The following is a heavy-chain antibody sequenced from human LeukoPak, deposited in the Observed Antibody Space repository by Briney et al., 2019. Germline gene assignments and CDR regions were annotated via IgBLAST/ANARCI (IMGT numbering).Heavy chain of an antibody. CDR2: IYYSGST. J-gene: IGHJ4*02. Sequence: PSETLSLTCTVSGGSISSYYWSWIRQPPGKGLEWIGYIYYSGSTNYNPSLKSRVTISVDTSKNQFSLKLSSVTAADTAVYYCARVNSGLATVSTSFDYWGQGTLVTVSS. CDR3: ARVNSGLATVSTSFDY. D-gene: IGHD5-24*01. V-gene: IGHV4-59*01. CDR1: GGSISSYY.